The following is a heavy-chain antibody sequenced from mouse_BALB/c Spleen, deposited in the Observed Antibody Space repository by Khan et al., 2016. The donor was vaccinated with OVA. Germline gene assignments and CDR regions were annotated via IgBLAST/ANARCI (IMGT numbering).Heavy chain of an antibody. Sequence: VQLQESGAELARPGASVKMSCKASGYTFTSYTMHWVKQRPGQGLEWIGYINPSNDYTNYNQNFKDKATLIVDKSSSTAYMQLSSLTSEDSSVYYCVREWTYHRSDGWFAYWGQGTLVTVSA. CDR2: INPSNDYT. J-gene: IGHJ3*01. D-gene: IGHD2-14*01. CDR1: GYTFTSYT. V-gene: IGHV1-4*01. CDR3: VREWTYHRSDGWFAY.